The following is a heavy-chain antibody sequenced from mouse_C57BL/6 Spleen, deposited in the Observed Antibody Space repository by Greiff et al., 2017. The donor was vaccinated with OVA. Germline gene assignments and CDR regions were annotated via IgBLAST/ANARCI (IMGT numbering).Heavy chain of an antibody. CDR2: IYPGSGNT. CDR3: ARSGYGSSYGFDV. V-gene: IGHV1-76*01. D-gene: IGHD1-1*01. CDR1: GYTFTDYY. Sequence: QVQLQQSGAELVRPGASVKLSCKASGYTFTDYYINWVKQRPGQGLEWIARIYPGSGNTYYNEKFKGKAKLTAEKSSSTAYMQLSSLTSEDSAVYFCARSGYGSSYGFDVWGTGTTVTVSS. J-gene: IGHJ1*03.